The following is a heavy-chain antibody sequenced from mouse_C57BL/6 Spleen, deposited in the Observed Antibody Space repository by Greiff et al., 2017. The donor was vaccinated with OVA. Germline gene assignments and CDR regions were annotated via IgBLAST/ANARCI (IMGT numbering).Heavy chain of an antibody. Sequence: QVQLKESGPGLVQPSQSLSITCTVSGFSLTSYGVHWVRQSPGKGLEWLGVLWSGGSTDYNAAFISRLSISKDNSKSQVFFKMNSLQADDTAIYDCARTGYYGSSPGAYWGQGTLVTVSA. J-gene: IGHJ3*01. CDR2: LWSGGST. D-gene: IGHD1-1*01. CDR3: ARTGYYGSSPGAY. V-gene: IGHV2-2*01. CDR1: GFSLTSYG.